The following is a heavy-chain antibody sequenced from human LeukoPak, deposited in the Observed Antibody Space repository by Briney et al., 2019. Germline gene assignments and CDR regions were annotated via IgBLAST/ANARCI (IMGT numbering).Heavy chain of an antibody. CDR1: GGSISNSSYY. CDR3: ARDYGDIPPDWYYDL. Sequence: PSETLSLTCTVSGGSISNSSYYWGWIRQPPGKGLEWIGSIYYSGSTYYNPSLKSRVTISVDTSKNQFSLKLRSVTAADTAVYYCARDYGDIPPDWYYDLWGRGTLVTVSS. CDR2: IYYSGST. J-gene: IGHJ2*01. D-gene: IGHD4-17*01. V-gene: IGHV4-39*07.